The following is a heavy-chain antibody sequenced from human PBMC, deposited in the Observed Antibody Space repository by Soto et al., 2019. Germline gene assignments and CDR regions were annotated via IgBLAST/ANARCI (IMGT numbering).Heavy chain of an antibody. Sequence: PGGSLRLSCAASGFTFSNYAMSWVRQAPGKGLEWVSTISGSAGNTYYADSVKGRFTISRDISKNTLYLQMDGLRAEDTAVYFCAKDRDTNWFPDYWGQGTLVTVSS. CDR2: ISGSAGNT. CDR3: AKDRDTNWFPDY. V-gene: IGHV3-23*01. CDR1: GFTFSNYA. D-gene: IGHD1-1*01. J-gene: IGHJ4*02.